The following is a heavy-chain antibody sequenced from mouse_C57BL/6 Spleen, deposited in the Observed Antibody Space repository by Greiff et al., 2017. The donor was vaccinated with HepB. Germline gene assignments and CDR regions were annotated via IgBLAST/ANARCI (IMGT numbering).Heavy chain of an antibody. CDR1: GYTFTSYW. Sequence: VQLQQPGAELVKPGASVKLSCKASGYTFTSYWMHWVKQRPGRGLEWIGRIDPTSGGTKYNEKFKSKATLTVDKPSSTAYMQLSSLTSEDSAVCYCARYGSSGPAWFAYWGQGTLVTGSA. CDR2: IDPTSGGT. J-gene: IGHJ3*01. V-gene: IGHV1-72*01. D-gene: IGHD3-2*02. CDR3: ARYGSSGPAWFAY.